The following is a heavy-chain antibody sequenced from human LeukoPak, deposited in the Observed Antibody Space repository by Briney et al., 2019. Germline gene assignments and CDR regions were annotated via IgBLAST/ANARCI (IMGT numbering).Heavy chain of an antibody. D-gene: IGHD6-19*01. CDR1: GGSISSSSYY. J-gene: IGHJ1*01. V-gene: IGHV4-39*01. CDR2: IYYSGST. CDR3: ARRNAVAGTLD. Sequence: KPSETLSFTCTVSGGSISSSSYYWGWIRQPPGKGLEWIGSIYYSGSTYYNPSLKSRVTISVDTSKNQFSLKLSSVTAADTAVYYCARRNAVAGTLDWGQGTLVTVSS.